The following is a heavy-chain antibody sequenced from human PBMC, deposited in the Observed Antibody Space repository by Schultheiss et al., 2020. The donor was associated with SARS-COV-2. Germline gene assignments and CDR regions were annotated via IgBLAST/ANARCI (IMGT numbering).Heavy chain of an antibody. CDR3: ARGPQRPYYYGMDV. J-gene: IGHJ6*02. CDR1: GGSFSGYY. CDR2: IYYSGST. V-gene: IGHV4-34*01. Sequence: SETLSLTCAVYGGSFSGYYWSWIRQHPGKGLEWIGYIYYSGSTYYNPSLKSRVTISVDTSKNQFSLKLSSVTAADTAVYYCARGPQRPYYYGMDVWGQGTTVTVSS. D-gene: IGHD6-25*01.